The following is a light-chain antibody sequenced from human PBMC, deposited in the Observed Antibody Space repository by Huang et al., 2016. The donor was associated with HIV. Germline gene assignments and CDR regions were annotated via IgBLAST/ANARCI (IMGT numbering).Light chain of an antibody. CDR1: HDINTY. V-gene: IGKV1-9*01. Sequence: QLTQSPSSLSASSGDRVTIACRASHDINTYLAWYQQKPGRAPKLLIYDASTLQTGVPSRFRGFGSGTAFSLTITSLQPDDFAVYYCQQLSAYPLSFGPGTTVD. J-gene: IGKJ3*01. CDR2: DAS. CDR3: QQLSAYPLS.